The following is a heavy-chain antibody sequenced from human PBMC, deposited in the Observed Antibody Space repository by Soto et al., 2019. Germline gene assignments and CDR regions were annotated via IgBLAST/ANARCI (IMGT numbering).Heavy chain of an antibody. CDR2: IIPIFGTA. J-gene: IGHJ6*02. CDR1: GGTFSSYA. Sequence: QVQLVQSGAEVKKPGSSVKVSCKASGGTFSSYAISWVRQAPGQGLEWMGGIIPIFGTANYAQKFQGRVTITADESTSRAYMELSSLRSEDTAVYYCARTVAVAGTFFVVQDYYGMDVWGQGTTVTVSS. V-gene: IGHV1-69*01. CDR3: ARTVAVAGTFFVVQDYYGMDV. D-gene: IGHD6-19*01.